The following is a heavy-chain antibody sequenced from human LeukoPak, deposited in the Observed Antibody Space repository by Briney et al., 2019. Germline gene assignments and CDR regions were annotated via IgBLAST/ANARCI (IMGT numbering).Heavy chain of an antibody. V-gene: IGHV4-34*01. D-gene: IGHD3-10*01. Sequence: PSETLSFTCAVYGGSFSGYYWSWIRQPPGKGLEWIGEINHSGSTNYNPSLKSRVTISVDTSKNQFSLKLSSVTAADTAVYYCARGSGRRITMVRGVPTLDYWGQGTLVTVSS. CDR1: GGSFSGYY. CDR3: ARGSGRRITMVRGVPTLDY. J-gene: IGHJ4*02. CDR2: INHSGST.